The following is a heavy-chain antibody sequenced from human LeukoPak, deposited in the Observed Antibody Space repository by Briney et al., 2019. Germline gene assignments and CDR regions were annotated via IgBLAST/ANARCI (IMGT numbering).Heavy chain of an antibody. CDR3: ASKRSSGYYYVQAFDY. Sequence: SVKVSCKASGGTFSSYAISWVRQAPGQGLEWMGGIIPIFGTANYAQKFQGRVTITADESTSTAYMELSSLRSEDTAVYYCASKRSSGYYYVQAFDYWRQGTLVTVSS. CDR1: GGTFSSYA. CDR2: IIPIFGTA. V-gene: IGHV1-69*13. D-gene: IGHD3-22*01. J-gene: IGHJ4*02.